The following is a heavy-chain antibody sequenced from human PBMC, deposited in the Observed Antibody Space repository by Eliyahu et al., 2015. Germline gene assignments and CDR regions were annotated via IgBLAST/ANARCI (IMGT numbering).Heavy chain of an antibody. CDR3: ARGGSGSYPPTKNWFDP. V-gene: IGHV1-69*01. Sequence: GQGLEWMGGIIPIFGTANYAQKFQGRVTITADESTSTAYMELSSLRSEDTAVYYCARGGSGSYPPTKNWFDPWGQGTLVTVSS. D-gene: IGHD3-10*01. J-gene: IGHJ5*02. CDR2: IIPIFGTA.